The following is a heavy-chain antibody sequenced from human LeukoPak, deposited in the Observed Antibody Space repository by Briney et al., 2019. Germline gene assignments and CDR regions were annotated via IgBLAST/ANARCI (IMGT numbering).Heavy chain of an antibody. D-gene: IGHD3-10*01. Sequence: SVKVSCKASGGTFSSYAISWARQAPGQGLEWMGGIIPIFGTANYAQKFQGRVTITADESTSTAYMELSSLRSEDTAVYYCARDDDIGFGESYFDYWGQGTLVTVSS. J-gene: IGHJ4*02. V-gene: IGHV1-69*13. CDR3: ARDDDIGFGESYFDY. CDR2: IIPIFGTA. CDR1: GGTFSSYA.